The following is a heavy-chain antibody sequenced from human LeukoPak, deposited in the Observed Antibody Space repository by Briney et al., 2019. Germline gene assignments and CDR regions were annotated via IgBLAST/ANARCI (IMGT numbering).Heavy chain of an antibody. Sequence: SETLSLTCTVSGGSISSYYWSWIRQPPGKGLEWIGYIYYSGSTNYNPSLKSPVTISVDTSKNQFSLKLSSVTAADTAVYYCARGWRESQYYYGSGSYPYRFDPWGQGTLVTVSS. J-gene: IGHJ5*02. D-gene: IGHD3-10*01. CDR3: ARGWRESQYYYGSGSYPYRFDP. CDR1: GGSISSYY. CDR2: IYYSGST. V-gene: IGHV4-59*01.